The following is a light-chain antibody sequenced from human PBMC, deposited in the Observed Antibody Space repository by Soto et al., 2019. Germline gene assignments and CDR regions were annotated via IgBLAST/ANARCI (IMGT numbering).Light chain of an antibody. J-gene: IGLJ2*01. CDR3: LLFRSSRGV. CDR2: HTT. Sequence: QAVVTQEPSLIVSPGGTVTLTCGSSTGDVTTGHYSFWIQQKPGQAPRTLIYHTTKKRSWTPARFSGSLLWGKAPLTLSGAQAEDEAEYYCLLFRSSRGVFGGGTKLTVL. V-gene: IGLV7-46*01. CDR1: TGDVTTGHY.